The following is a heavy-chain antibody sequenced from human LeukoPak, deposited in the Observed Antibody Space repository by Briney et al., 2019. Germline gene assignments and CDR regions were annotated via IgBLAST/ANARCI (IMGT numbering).Heavy chain of an antibody. J-gene: IGHJ3*02. V-gene: IGHV3-23*01. D-gene: IGHD3-22*01. CDR2: ISGSGGST. Sequence: GGSLRLSCAASGFTFSSYGMSWVRQAPGKGLEWVSAISGSGGSTYYADSVKRRFTISRDNSKNTLYLQMNSLRAEDTAVYYCARANGYYYGDAFDIWGQGTMVTVSS. CDR3: ARANGYYYGDAFDI. CDR1: GFTFSSYG.